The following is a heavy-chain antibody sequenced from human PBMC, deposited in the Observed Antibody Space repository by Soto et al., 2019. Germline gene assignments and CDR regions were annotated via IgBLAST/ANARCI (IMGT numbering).Heavy chain of an antibody. V-gene: IGHV3-73*01. Sequence: GGSLRLSCAASGFTFSGSAMHWVRQASGKGLEWVGRIRSKANSYATAYAASVKGRFTISRDDSKNTAYLQMNSLKTEDTAVYYCTRHAINAGRSGGSYYYYMDVWGKGTTVTVSS. D-gene: IGHD1-26*01. J-gene: IGHJ6*03. CDR1: GFTFSGSA. CDR2: IRSKANSYAT. CDR3: TRHAINAGRSGGSYYYYMDV.